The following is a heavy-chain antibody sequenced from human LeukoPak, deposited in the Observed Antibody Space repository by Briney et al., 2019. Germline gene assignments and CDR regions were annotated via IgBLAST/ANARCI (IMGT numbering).Heavy chain of an antibody. D-gene: IGHD6-13*01. CDR1: GYSITSYW. CDR3: ASSHCSSSWYNFDY. V-gene: IGHV5-51*01. Sequence: LGESLKISCKGSGYSITSYWIGWVRQMPRKGLELMGIICPGDVDSRGSTSFQGHVTISADKSISADYLQWSSLKASDTGMYYCASSHCSSSWYNFDYWGQGTLVTVSS. J-gene: IGHJ4*02. CDR2: ICPGDVDS.